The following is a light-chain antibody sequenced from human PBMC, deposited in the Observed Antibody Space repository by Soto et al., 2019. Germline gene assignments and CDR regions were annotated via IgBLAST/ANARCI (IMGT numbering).Light chain of an antibody. V-gene: IGKV2-28*01. CDR1: QSLLHLNGNNY. J-gene: IGKJ3*01. CDR2: LGS. Sequence: DIVLTQSPLSLSVTPGEPASFSCRANQSLLHLNGNNYLDWYLQKPGQSPHLLIYLGSNRASGVPDRLSGSGAATDFTLKISRVEADDVGVYDCMQALETPVILGPGTKVDIK. CDR3: MQALETPVI.